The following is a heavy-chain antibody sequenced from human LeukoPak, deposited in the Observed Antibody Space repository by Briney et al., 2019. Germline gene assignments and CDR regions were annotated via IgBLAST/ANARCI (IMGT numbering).Heavy chain of an antibody. CDR2: ISGSGGST. J-gene: IGHJ6*02. V-gene: IGHV3-23*01. CDR1: GFTFSSYA. Sequence: PGGSLRLSCAASGFTFSSYAMSWVRQAPGKGLEWVSAISGSGGSTYYADSVKGRFTISRDNSKNTLYLQMNSLRAEDTAVYYCAKIEDFSGGSCLYFGYGMEVWGQGTTVTVYS. D-gene: IGHD2-15*01. CDR3: AKIEDFSGGSCLYFGYGMEV.